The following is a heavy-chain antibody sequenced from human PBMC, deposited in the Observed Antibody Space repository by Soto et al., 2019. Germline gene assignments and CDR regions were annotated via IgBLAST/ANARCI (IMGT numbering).Heavy chain of an antibody. D-gene: IGHD3-10*01. J-gene: IGHJ6*02. Sequence: SGKVSCKASGFTFSSSAVQWVGQARGQSLEWIGWIVVGSGNTNYAQKFQERVTITRDMSTSTAYMELSSLRSEDTAVYYCAADPRLYYYGSSTYYYGMDVWGQGTTVTVSS. CDR3: AADPRLYYYGSSTYYYGMDV. CDR2: IVVGSGNT. V-gene: IGHV1-58*01. CDR1: GFTFSSSA.